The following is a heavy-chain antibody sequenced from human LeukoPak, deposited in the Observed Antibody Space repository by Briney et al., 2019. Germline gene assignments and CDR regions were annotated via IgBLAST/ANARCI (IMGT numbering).Heavy chain of an antibody. CDR3: VSCNAKTSLTNFDY. CDR2: IYYSGST. V-gene: IGHV4-59*08. D-gene: IGHD2/OR15-2a*01. CDR1: GGSISSYY. J-gene: IGHJ4*02. Sequence: ASETLSLTCTVSGGSISSYYWSWIRQPPGKGLEYIGYIYYSGSTNYNPSLKSRVTISVDTSKNQFSLKLSSVTAADTAVYYCVSCNAKTSLTNFDYWGQGTLVTVSS.